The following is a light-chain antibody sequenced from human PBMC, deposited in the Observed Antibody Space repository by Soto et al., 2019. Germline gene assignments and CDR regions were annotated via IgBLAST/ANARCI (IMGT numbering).Light chain of an antibody. Sequence: QSVLTQPPSASGSPGQSVTISCTGTRSDVGRYNYVSWYQLHPGKVPKLLIYEVTKRPSGIPDRFSGSKSGNTASLTVSGLQAEDEADYYCSSFVGSKIFVLGRGTKVTVL. CDR1: RSDVGRYNY. CDR2: EVT. V-gene: IGLV2-8*01. J-gene: IGLJ1*01. CDR3: SSFVGSKIFV.